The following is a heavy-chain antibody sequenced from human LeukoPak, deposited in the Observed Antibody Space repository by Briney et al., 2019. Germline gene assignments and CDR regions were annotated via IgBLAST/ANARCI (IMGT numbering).Heavy chain of an antibody. Sequence: GRSLRLSCAASGFTFSSYAMRWVRQAPGKGLEWVAVISYDGSNKYYADSVKGRFTISRDNSKNTLYLQMNSLRAEDTAVYYCARQNRWGSGYYGYFDYWGQGTLVTVSS. CDR1: GFTFSSYA. D-gene: IGHD3-22*01. J-gene: IGHJ4*02. CDR3: ARQNRWGSGYYGYFDY. CDR2: ISYDGSNK. V-gene: IGHV3-30-3*01.